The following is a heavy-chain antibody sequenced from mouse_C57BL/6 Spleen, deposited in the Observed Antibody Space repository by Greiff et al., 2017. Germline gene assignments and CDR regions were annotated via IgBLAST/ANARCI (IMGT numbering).Heavy chain of an antibody. V-gene: IGHV7-3*01. D-gene: IGHD4-1*01. CDR1: GFTFTDYY. Sequence: EVMLVESGGGLVQPGGSLSLSCAASGFTFTDYYMSWVRQPPGKALEWLGFIRNKANGYTTEYSASVKGRFTISRDNSQSILYLQMNALRAEDSATYYCASSDWDDAMDYWGQGTSVTVSS. J-gene: IGHJ4*01. CDR3: ASSDWDDAMDY. CDR2: IRNKANGYTT.